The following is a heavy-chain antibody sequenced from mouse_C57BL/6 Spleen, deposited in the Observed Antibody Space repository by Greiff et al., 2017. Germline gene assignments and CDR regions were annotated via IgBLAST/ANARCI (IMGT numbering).Heavy chain of an antibody. CDR2: IWSGGST. D-gene: IGHD2-14*01. J-gene: IGHJ4*01. CDR3: AKNRNYRAMDY. CDR1: GFSLTSYG. Sequence: QVQLKESGPGLVQPSQSLSITCTVSGFSLTSYGVHWVRQPPGKGLEWLGVIWSGGSTDYTAAFISRLSISKDNSKSQVFFKMNSLQADDTAIYYCAKNRNYRAMDYWGQGTSVTVSS. V-gene: IGHV2-4*01.